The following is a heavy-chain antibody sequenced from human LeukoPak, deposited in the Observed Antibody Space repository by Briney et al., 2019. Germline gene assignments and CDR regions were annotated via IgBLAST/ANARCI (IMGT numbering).Heavy chain of an antibody. D-gene: IGHD3-3*01. J-gene: IGHJ4*02. CDR3: ARDNLLERYYFDY. CDR1: GYTFTGYN. CDR2: INPNSGGT. V-gene: IGHV1-2*02. Sequence: ASVKVSCKASGYTFTGYNMHWVRQAPGQGLEWMGWINPNSGGTNYAQKFQGRVTMTRDTSISTAYMELSRLRSDDTAVYYCARDNLLERYYFDYWGQGTLVTVSS.